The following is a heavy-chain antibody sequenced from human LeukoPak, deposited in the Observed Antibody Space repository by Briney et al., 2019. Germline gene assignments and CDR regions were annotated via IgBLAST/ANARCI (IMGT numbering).Heavy chain of an antibody. CDR1: GFTFSSYA. CDR3: EKRSAESSGYFDY. J-gene: IGHJ4*02. D-gene: IGHD6-19*01. V-gene: IGHV3-23*01. Sequence: AGGSLRLSCAASGFTFSSYAMSWVRQAPGKGLEWVSAISGSGGSTYYADSVKGRFTISRDNPKNTLYLQMNSLRAEDTAVYYCEKRSAESSGYFDYWGQGTLVTVSS. CDR2: ISGSGGST.